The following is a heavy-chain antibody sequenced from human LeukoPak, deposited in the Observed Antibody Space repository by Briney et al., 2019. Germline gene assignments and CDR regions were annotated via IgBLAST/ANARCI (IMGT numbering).Heavy chain of an antibody. V-gene: IGHV3-9*01. CDR2: ISWNSGSI. CDR1: GFTFDDYA. J-gene: IGHJ6*03. Sequence: GGSLRLSCAASGFTFDDYAMHWVRQAPGKGLEWVSGISWNSGSIGYADSVKGRFTISRGNSKNTLYLQMNSLRAEDTAVYYCAKDRRAYYYMDVWGKGTTVTVSS. CDR3: AKDRRAYYYMDV.